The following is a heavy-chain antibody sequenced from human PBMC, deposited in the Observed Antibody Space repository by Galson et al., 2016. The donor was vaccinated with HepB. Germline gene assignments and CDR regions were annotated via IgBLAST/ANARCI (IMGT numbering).Heavy chain of an antibody. CDR2: IHSDSSYI. CDR3: ARVPQFQPFFDS. D-gene: IGHD1-14*01. CDR1: GLPFSTYS. V-gene: IGHV3-21*01. Sequence: SLRLSCAASGLPFSTYSMNWVRQAPGKGLEWVSYIHSDSSYIYYADSVNGRFTISRDNAKNTVYLQMTDLRPEDTAVYYSARVPQFQPFFDSWGQGALVTVSS. J-gene: IGHJ4*02.